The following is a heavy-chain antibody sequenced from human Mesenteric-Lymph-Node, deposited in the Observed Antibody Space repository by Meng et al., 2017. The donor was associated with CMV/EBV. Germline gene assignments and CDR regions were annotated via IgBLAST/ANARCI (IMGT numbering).Heavy chain of an antibody. Sequence: GESLKISCAASGFTFSSYWMSWVRQAPGKGLEWVANIKQDGSEKYYVDSVKGRFTISRDNAKNSLYLQMNSLRAEDTAVYYCARGTVAAAGTGDCWGQGTLVTVSS. CDR3: ARGTVAAAGTGDC. J-gene: IGHJ4*02. CDR1: GFTFSSYW. V-gene: IGHV3-7*01. D-gene: IGHD6-13*01. CDR2: IKQDGSEK.